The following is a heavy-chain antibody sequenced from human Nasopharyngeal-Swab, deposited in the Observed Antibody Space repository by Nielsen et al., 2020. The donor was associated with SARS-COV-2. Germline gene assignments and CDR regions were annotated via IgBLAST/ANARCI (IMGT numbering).Heavy chain of an antibody. V-gene: IGHV3-23*01. J-gene: IGHJ4*02. CDR2: ISGSGAGT. D-gene: IGHD1-7*01. Sequence: VRQAPGKGLEWVSAISGSGAGTYYADSVKGRFTISRDNSTDTLYLQMNSLGAEDTAVYYCAKDLPSGWNYAWGYFDYWGQGTLVTVSS. CDR3: AKDLPSGWNYAWGYFDY.